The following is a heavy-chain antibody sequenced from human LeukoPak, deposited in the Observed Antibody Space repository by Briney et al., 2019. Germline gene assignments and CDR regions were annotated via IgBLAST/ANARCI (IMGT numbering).Heavy chain of an antibody. Sequence: PGGSLRLSCAASGFTFSSYSMNWVRQAPGKGLEWVSYISSSSSTIYYADSVKGRFTISRDNAKNSLYLQMNSLRAEDTAVYYCAVGKNWFDPWGQGTLVTVSS. J-gene: IGHJ5*02. CDR1: GFTFSSYS. D-gene: IGHD1-14*01. CDR2: ISSSSSTI. CDR3: AVGKNWFDP. V-gene: IGHV3-48*04.